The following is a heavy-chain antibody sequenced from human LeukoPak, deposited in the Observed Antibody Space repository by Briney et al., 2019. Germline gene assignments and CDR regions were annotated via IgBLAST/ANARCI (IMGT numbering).Heavy chain of an antibody. Sequence: PSETLSLTCTVSGGSISSYYWSWIRQPPGKGLEWIGYIYYSGSTNYNPSLKSRVTISVDTSKNQFSLKLSSVTAADTVVYYCARSKYYYGSGSYSDSWGQGTPVTVSS. CDR2: IYYSGST. J-gene: IGHJ4*02. CDR3: ARSKYYYGSGSYSDS. V-gene: IGHV4-59*08. CDR1: GGSISSYY. D-gene: IGHD3-10*01.